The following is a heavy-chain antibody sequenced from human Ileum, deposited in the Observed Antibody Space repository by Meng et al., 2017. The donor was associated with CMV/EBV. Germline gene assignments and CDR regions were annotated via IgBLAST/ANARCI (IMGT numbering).Heavy chain of an antibody. CDR1: GFTFSDYH. CDR3: AKSGFEAGRTGGLYYYYYDMDV. CDR2: ISGSGGST. J-gene: IGHJ6*02. Sequence: GESLKISCAASGFTFSDYHMGWVRQTPGKGLEWVSTISGSGGSTYYADSVEGRFAISRDNSENTLYLRMNSLRAEDTAEYYCAKSGFEAGRTGGLYYYYYDMDVWGQGTTVTV. D-gene: IGHD3-16*01. V-gene: IGHV3-23*01.